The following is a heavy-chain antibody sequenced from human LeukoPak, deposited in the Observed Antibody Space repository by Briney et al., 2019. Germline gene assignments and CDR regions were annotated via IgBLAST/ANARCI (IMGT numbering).Heavy chain of an antibody. D-gene: IGHD5-18*01. J-gene: IGHJ2*01. CDR1: GGSFSGYY. CDR3: ARDRGYSYGPYWYFDL. V-gene: IGHV4-34*01. CDR2: INHSGST. Sequence: SETLSLTCAVYGGSFSGYYWSWIRQPPGKGLEWIGEINHSGSTNYNPSLKSRVTISVDTSKNQFSLKLSSVTAADTAVYYCARDRGYSYGPYWYFDLWGRGTLVTVSS.